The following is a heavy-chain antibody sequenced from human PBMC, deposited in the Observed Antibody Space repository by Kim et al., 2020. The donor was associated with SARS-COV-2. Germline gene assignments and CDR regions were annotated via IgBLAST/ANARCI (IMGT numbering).Heavy chain of an antibody. Sequence: SETLSLTCAVYGGSFSGYYWSWIRQPPGKGLEWIGEINHSGSTNYNPSLKSRVTISVDTSKNQFSLKLSSVTAADTAVYYCARGRGIGVVVVANRWGLNWNYFDYWGQGTLVTVSS. J-gene: IGHJ4*02. CDR3: ARGRGIGVVVVANRWGLNWNYFDY. D-gene: IGHD2-15*01. V-gene: IGHV4-34*01. CDR2: INHSGST. CDR1: GGSFSGYY.